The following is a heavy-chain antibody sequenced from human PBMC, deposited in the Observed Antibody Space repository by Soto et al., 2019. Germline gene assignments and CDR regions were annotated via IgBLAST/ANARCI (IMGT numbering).Heavy chain of an antibody. CDR2: ISYDGSNK. CDR1: GFTFSSYG. D-gene: IGHD3-3*01. Sequence: QVQLVESGGGVVQPGRSLRLSCAASGFTFSSYGMHWVREAPGKGLAWVAGISYDGSNKNYADSVKGRFTISRDNSKNTQYLQMNSLRAEDTAVYYCAKEVWSGPMDVWGQGTTVTVSS. CDR3: AKEVWSGPMDV. J-gene: IGHJ6*02. V-gene: IGHV3-30*18.